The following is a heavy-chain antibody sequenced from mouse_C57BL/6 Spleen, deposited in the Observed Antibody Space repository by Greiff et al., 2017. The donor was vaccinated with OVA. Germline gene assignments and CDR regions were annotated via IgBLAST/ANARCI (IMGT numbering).Heavy chain of an antibody. V-gene: IGHV3-6*01. CDR1: GYSITSGYY. Sequence: EVQRVESGPGLVKPSQSLSLTCSVTGYSITSGYYWNWIRQFPGNKLEWMGYISYDGSNNYNPSLKNRISITRDTSKNQFFLKLNSVTTEDTATYYCASAYYYGRPHFDYWGQGTTLTVSS. D-gene: IGHD1-1*01. CDR2: ISYDGSN. J-gene: IGHJ2*01. CDR3: ASAYYYGRPHFDY.